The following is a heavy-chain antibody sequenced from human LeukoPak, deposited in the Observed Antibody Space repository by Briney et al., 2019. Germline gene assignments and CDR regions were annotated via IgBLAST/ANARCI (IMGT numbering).Heavy chain of an antibody. D-gene: IGHD1-14*01. CDR1: GYSFLSYW. CDR2: IYRGDSDT. CDR3: ARLPTGGYNWFDP. J-gene: IGHJ5*02. V-gene: IGHV5-51*01. Sequence: GEALQISCHGSGYSFLSYWIGWVRQMPGKGLEWMGIIYRGDSDTRYSPSFQGQVTISADKSISTAYLQWSSRKASDTAMYYCARLPTGGYNWFDPWGQGTLVTVSS.